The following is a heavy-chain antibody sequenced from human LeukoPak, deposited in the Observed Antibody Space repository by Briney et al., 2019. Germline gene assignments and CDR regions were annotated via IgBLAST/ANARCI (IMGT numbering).Heavy chain of an antibody. CDR3: AKTWTVVPAAGFDY. D-gene: IGHD2-2*01. Sequence: GGSLRLSCAASGFTFNSYAMSWVRQAPGKGLEWVSAISGSGGSTYYADSVKGRFTISRDNSKNTLYLQMNSLRAEDTAVYYCAKTWTVVPAAGFDYWGQGTLVTVSS. V-gene: IGHV3-23*01. J-gene: IGHJ4*02. CDR1: GFTFNSYA. CDR2: ISGSGGST.